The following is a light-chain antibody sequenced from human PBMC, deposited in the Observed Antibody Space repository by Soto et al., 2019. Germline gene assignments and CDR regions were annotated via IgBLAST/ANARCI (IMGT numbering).Light chain of an antibody. J-gene: IGKJ1*01. V-gene: IGKV2-30*01. CDR1: QGLVYSDGNTF. CDR3: VQGTHWPWT. Sequence: DVVMTQSPLSLAVTLGQPASISCRTSQGLVYSDGNTFLNWFQQRPGQSPRRLIDQVSNRDSGVPDRFSGSGSGTDFTMKISRVEAEDVGVYYCVQGTHWPWTFGQGTKVEIK. CDR2: QVS.